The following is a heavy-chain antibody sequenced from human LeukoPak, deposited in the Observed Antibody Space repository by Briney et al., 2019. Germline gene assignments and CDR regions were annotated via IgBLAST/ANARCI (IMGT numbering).Heavy chain of an antibody. CDR1: GFTFDDYA. J-gene: IGHJ4*02. D-gene: IGHD6-13*01. CDR3: ARAAAGPWGYYFDY. V-gene: IGHV3-43D*03. CDR2: ISWDGGST. Sequence: GGSLRLSCAASGFTFDDYAMHWVRQAPGKGLEWVSLISWDGGSTYYADSVKGRFTISRDNSKNSLYLQMNSLRAEDTAVYYCARAAAGPWGYYFDYWGQGTLVTVSS.